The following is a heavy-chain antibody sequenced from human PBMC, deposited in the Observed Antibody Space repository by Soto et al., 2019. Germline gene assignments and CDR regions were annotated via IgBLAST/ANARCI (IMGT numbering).Heavy chain of an antibody. V-gene: IGHV4-34*01. J-gene: IGHJ6*03. CDR3: ARGYNWNDEWYYYYMDV. CDR1: GGSFSGYY. Sequence: SETLSLTCAVYGGSFSGYYWSWIRQPPGKGLEWIGEINHSGSTNYNPSLKSRVTISVDTSKNQFFLELSSVTAADTAVYYCARGYNWNDEWYYYYMDVWGKGTTVTVSS. CDR2: INHSGST. D-gene: IGHD1-20*01.